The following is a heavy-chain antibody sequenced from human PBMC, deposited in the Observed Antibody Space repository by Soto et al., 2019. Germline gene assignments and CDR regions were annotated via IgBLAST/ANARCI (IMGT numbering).Heavy chain of an antibody. CDR2: INHSGST. Sequence: NPSETLSLTCAVYGGSFSGYYWSWIRQPPGKGLEWIGEINHSGSTNYNPSLKSRVTISVDTSKNQFSLKLSSVTAADTAVYYCARAELDRGYSYGLDYWGQGTLVTVSS. D-gene: IGHD5-18*01. CDR1: GGSFSGYY. V-gene: IGHV4-34*01. J-gene: IGHJ4*02. CDR3: ARAELDRGYSYGLDY.